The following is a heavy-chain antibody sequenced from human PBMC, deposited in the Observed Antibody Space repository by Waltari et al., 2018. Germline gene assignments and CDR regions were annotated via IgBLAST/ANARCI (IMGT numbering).Heavy chain of an antibody. CDR2: LCAGGYT. J-gene: IGHJ4*02. Sequence: DVQLVVSGGGLIQPGGSLRLSCSASGFIVSNNYMSWVRQAPGKGLGWALVLCAGGYTSYEDSVKRRFTISRDNSKNTLYLKMNNLRVEDTAVYFWARAGLGSPSQWLQLLDSWGQGTLVTVSS. V-gene: IGHV3-53*01. CDR3: ARAGLGSPSQWLQLLDS. D-gene: IGHD5-12*01. CDR1: GFIVSNNY.